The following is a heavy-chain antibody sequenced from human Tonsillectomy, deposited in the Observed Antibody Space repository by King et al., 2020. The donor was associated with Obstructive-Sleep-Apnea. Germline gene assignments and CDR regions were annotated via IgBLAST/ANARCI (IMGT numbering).Heavy chain of an antibody. D-gene: IGHD1-26*01. V-gene: IGHV4-59*01. CDR2: IYYSGST. CDR3: ARDPSIVGIVATEMAFDI. J-gene: IGHJ3*02. CDR1: GGSISSYY. Sequence: QLPLQESGPGLVKPSETLSLTCTVSGGSISSYYWSWIRQPPGKGLEWIGYIYYSGSTNYNPSLKSRVTISVDTSKNQFSLKLSSVTAADTAVYYCARDPSIVGIVATEMAFDIWGQGTMVTVSS.